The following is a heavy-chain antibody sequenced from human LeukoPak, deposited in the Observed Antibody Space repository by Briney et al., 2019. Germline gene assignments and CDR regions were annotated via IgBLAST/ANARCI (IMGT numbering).Heavy chain of an antibody. D-gene: IGHD6-25*01. Sequence: GRSLRLSCAASGFTFDDYAMHWVRQAPGKGLEWVSGISWNSGSIGYADSVKGRFAISRDNAKNSLYLQMNSLRAEDTALYYCAKSSGAIAAYYFDYSGQGTLVTVSS. J-gene: IGHJ4*02. CDR2: ISWNSGSI. V-gene: IGHV3-9*01. CDR3: AKSSGAIAAYYFDY. CDR1: GFTFDDYA.